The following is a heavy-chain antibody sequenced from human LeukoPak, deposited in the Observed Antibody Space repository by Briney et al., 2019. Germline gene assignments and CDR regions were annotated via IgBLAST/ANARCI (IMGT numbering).Heavy chain of an antibody. CDR3: AKIADGSGLSHY. D-gene: IGHD3-22*01. CDR1: GYTFADYF. V-gene: IGHV1-2*02. J-gene: IGHJ4*02. CDR2: ISPNSGDT. Sequence: ASVKVSCKASGYTFADYFIHWVRQAPGQGLEWMGWISPNSGDTNYAQKFQGRVTMTRDTSINTAYMELSSLGSDDTAVYYCAKIADGSGLSHYWGQGTLVTVSS.